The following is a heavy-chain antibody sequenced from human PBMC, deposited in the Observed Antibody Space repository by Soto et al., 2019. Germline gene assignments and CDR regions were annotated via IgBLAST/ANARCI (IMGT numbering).Heavy chain of an antibody. CDR3: ARGAHLWFGELLGYNWFDP. J-gene: IGHJ5*02. V-gene: IGHV4-34*01. CDR2: INHSGST. D-gene: IGHD3-10*01. Sequence: PSETLSLTCAVYGGSFSGYYWSWIRQPPGKGLEWIGEINHSGSTNYNPSLKSRVTISVDTSKNQFSLKLSSVTAADTAVYYCARGAHLWFGELLGYNWFDPWGQGTLVTVP. CDR1: GGSFSGYY.